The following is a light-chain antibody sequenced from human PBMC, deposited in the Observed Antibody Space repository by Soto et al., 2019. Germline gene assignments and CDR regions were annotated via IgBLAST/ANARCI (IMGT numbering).Light chain of an antibody. J-gene: IGKJ4*01. CDR1: QSVSSN. CDR3: QQDSSWPLT. Sequence: EIVMTQSPATLSVVPGERATLSCRASQSVSSNLAWYQHKPGQAPRLLTYGASIRATGVPATFSGSGSGTEFTLSISSLQSEHLGVYYCQQDSSWPLTFGGGTKVDIK. CDR2: GAS. V-gene: IGKV3-15*01.